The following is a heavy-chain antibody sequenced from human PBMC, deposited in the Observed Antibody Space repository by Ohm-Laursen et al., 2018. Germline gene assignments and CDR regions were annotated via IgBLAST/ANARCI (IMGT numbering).Heavy chain of an antibody. CDR3: GKPMIVKF. D-gene: IGHD3-22*01. CDR1: GFTFSSYA. V-gene: IGHV3-23*01. J-gene: IGHJ4*02. CDR2: ISDSGAST. Sequence: SLRLSCAASGFTFSSYAMTWVRRAPGKGLEWVSAISDSGASTYYADSVKGRFTISRDNSKNTLYLQMNSLRVEDTAVYYCGKPMIVKFWGQGTLVTVSS.